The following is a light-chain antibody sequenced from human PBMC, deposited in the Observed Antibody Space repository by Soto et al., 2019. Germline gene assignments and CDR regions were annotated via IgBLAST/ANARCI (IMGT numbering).Light chain of an antibody. V-gene: IGLV1-40*01. CDR1: SSNIGAGHD. CDR2: GNT. Sequence: QSVLTQPPSVSGAPGQRVTISCTGSSSNIGAGHDVHWYQQVPGTAPKLLVSGNTNRPSGVPDRFSGSNSGTSASLAITGLHAEDEADYYCQSFDSSLNGGVFGGGTKLTVL. CDR3: QSFDSSLNGGV. J-gene: IGLJ3*02.